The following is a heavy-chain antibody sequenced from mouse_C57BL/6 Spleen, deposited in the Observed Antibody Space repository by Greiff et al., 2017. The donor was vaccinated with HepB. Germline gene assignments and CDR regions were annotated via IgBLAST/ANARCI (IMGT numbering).Heavy chain of an antibody. Sequence: EVKLVESGAELVRPGASVKLSCTASGFNIKDDYLHWVKQRPEQGLEWIGWFDPENGDTDYASKFQGKATITADTASNTAYLQLSSLTSEDTAVYYCTTRKCYGRSGGFADWGQGTLVTVSA. CDR2: FDPENGDT. CDR1: GFNIKDDY. D-gene: IGHD1-1*01. CDR3: TTRKCYGRSGGFAD. V-gene: IGHV14-4*01. J-gene: IGHJ3*01.